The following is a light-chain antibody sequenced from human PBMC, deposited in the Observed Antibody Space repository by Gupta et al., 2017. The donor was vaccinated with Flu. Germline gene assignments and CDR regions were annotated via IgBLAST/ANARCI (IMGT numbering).Light chain of an antibody. J-gene: IGLJ2*01. CDR1: SSNIGAGYD. CDR3: QSYDSSLSGSDVV. V-gene: IGLV1-40*01. CDR2: GNS. Sequence: QSVLTPPPSVSGAPGQRVTISCTGSSSNIGAGYDVHWYQQLPGTAPKLLLYGNSNRPSGVPDRFSGSKSGTSASLAITGLQAEDEADYYCQSYDSSLSGSDVVFGGGTKLTVL.